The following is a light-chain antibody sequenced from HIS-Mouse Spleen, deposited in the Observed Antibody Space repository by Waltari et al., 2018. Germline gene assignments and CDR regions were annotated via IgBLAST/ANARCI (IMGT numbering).Light chain of an antibody. CDR1: SGSVSTSYY. CDR2: STN. CDR3: VLYMGSGIWV. V-gene: IGLV8-61*01. Sequence: QTVVTQEPSFSVSPGGTVTLTCGLSSGSVSTSYYPSWYQQTPGQAPRPLIYSTNTRASGVPARFAGSILGNKAALTITGAQADDESDYYCVLYMGSGIWVFGGGTKLTVL. J-gene: IGLJ3*02.